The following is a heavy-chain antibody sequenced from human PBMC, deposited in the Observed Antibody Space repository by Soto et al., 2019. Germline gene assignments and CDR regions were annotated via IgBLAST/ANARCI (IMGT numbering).Heavy chain of an antibody. D-gene: IGHD4-17*01. J-gene: IGHJ4*02. CDR1: GGSISSYY. CDR3: ARALYGDYIDY. V-gene: IGHV4-59*01. Sequence: SETLSLTCTVSGGSISSYYWSWIRQPPGKGLEWIGYIYYSGSTNYNPSLKSRVTISVDTSKNQFSLKLSSVTAADTAVYYCARALYGDYIDYWGQGTLVTVSS. CDR2: IYYSGST.